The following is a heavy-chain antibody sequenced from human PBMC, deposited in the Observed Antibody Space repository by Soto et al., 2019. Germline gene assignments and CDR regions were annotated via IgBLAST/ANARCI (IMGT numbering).Heavy chain of an antibody. Sequence: QVQLVESGGGVVQPGRSLRLSCAASGFTFSSYSMHWVRQAPGKGLEWVAAMSYDGNSKYFADSVKGRFTISRDNSKNTLSLQMSSLGAEDSAVYYWARGRTVRDHDDFDLWGQGTLVTVSS. V-gene: IGHV3-30-3*01. CDR3: ARGRTVRDHDDFDL. CDR2: MSYDGNSK. CDR1: GFTFSSYS. D-gene: IGHD2-21*01. J-gene: IGHJ4*02.